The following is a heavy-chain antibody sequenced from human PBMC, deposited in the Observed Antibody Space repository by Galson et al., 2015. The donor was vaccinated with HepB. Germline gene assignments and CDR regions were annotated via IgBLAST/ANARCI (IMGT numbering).Heavy chain of an antibody. V-gene: IGHV3-30*04. CDR2: ITYDGSNK. J-gene: IGHJ3*02. Sequence: SLRLSCKASGFTSTNYAMRWVRQAPGKGLEWVGVITYDGSNKYYAHNVQGRFTITTDNSKNTVYLEMNSLSAGDTAIYYCVRALQSYDCSSGGDFDIWGQGTMVTVSS. CDR1: GFTSTNYA. CDR3: VRALQSYDCSSGGDFDI. D-gene: IGHD3-22*01.